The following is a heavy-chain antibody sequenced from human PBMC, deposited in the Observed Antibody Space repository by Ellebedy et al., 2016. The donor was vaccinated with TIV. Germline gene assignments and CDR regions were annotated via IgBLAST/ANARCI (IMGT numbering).Heavy chain of an antibody. D-gene: IGHD2-15*01. J-gene: IGHJ4*02. Sequence: SQTLSLTFAVSGGSISSGGYSWNWIRQPPGKGLEWIGYIYHSGSTYYNPSLKSRFTISLETSKNQFSLKLSSVTAADTAVYYCARRSSYLSALDNWGQGTLVTVSS. V-gene: IGHV4-30-2*01. CDR3: ARRSSYLSALDN. CDR1: GGSISSGGYS. CDR2: IYHSGST.